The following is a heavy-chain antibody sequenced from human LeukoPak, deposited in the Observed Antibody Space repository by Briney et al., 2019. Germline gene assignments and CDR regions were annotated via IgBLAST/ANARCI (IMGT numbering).Heavy chain of an antibody. D-gene: IGHD1-1*01. CDR2: FDPEDGET. J-gene: IGHJ4*02. Sequence: GASVKVSCKVSGYTLTELSMHWVRQAPGKGLEWMGGFDPEDGETIYAQKFQGRVTMTEDTSTDTAYMELSSLRSEDTAVYYCATDPYTTGTQGYSGQGTLVTVSS. V-gene: IGHV1-24*01. CDR3: ATDPYTTGTQGY. CDR1: GYTLTELS.